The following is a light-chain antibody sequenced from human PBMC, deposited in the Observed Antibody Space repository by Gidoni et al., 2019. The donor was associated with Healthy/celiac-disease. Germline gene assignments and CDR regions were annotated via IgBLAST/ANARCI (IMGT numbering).Light chain of an antibody. CDR1: QSSGSS. Sequence: EIVLTPSPDFQSVTPKEKVTITCRASQSSGSSLHWYQQKTDQSPKLLIKYASQSLSGVPSRFSGSGAGTDFTLTINSLEDEDAATYYCYQRSSLPFTFGQGIKVEIK. V-gene: IGKV6-21*01. CDR3: YQRSSLPFT. J-gene: IGKJ2*01. CDR2: YAS.